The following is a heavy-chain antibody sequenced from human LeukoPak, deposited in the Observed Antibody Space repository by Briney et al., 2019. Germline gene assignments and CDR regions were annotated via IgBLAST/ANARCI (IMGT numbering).Heavy chain of an antibody. V-gene: IGHV1-69*05. CDR3: ARGELSQFWFDP. CDR1: GGTFSSYA. J-gene: IGHJ5*02. Sequence: ASVKVSCKASGGTFSSYAISWVRQAPGQGLEWMGGIIPIFGTANYAQKLQGRVTMTTDTSTSTAYMELRSLRSDDTAVYYCARGELSQFWFDPWGQGTLVTVSS. D-gene: IGHD3-16*01. CDR2: IIPIFGTA.